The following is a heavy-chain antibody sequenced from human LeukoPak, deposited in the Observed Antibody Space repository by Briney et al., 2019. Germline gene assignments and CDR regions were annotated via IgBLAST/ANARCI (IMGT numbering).Heavy chain of an antibody. D-gene: IGHD4-11*01. Sequence: SLRLSSAPSRFTFSSYAMSWVRQTPREGQEWVIAMSGSGGSTYYTDSVKGRFTISRDNSKNTLYLQMNSLRAEDTAVYYCAKDRLHIWFAPWGQGTLVTVSS. V-gene: IGHV3-23*01. CDR3: AKDRLHIWFAP. J-gene: IGHJ5*02. CDR2: MSGSGGST. CDR1: RFTFSSYA.